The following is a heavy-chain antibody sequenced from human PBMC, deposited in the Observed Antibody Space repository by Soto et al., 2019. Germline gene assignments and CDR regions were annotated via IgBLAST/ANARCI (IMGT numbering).Heavy chain of an antibody. V-gene: IGHV4-39*01. CDR2: IYYSGST. CDR3: ARNKGLQWLDY. J-gene: IGHJ4*02. CDR1: GGSISSSSYY. D-gene: IGHD6-19*01. Sequence: PSETLSLTCTVSGGSISSSSYYWGWIRQPPGKGLEWIGSIYYSGSTYYNPSLKSRVTISVDTSKNQFSLKLSSVTAADTAVYYCARNKGLQWLDYWGQGTLVTVSS.